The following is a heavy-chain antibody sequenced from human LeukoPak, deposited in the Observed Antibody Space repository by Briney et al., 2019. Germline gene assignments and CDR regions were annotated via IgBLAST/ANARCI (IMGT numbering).Heavy chain of an antibody. CDR1: GYTFTGYY. CDR2: INPNSGGT. CDR3: ARGEGNSHAYNWFDL. V-gene: IGHV1-2*06. D-gene: IGHD2-21*01. Sequence: ASVKVSCKASGYTFTGYYMHWVRQAPGQGLEWMGRINPNSGGTNYAQKFQGRVTMTRDTSISTAYMELSRLRSDDTAVYYCARGEGNSHAYNWFDLWGQGTLVTVSS. J-gene: IGHJ5*02.